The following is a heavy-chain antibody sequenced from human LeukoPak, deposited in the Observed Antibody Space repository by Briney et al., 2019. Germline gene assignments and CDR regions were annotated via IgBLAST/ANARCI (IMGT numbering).Heavy chain of an antibody. CDR2: IYHSGST. CDR3: ARSPDDYGDYVRDY. D-gene: IGHD4-17*01. J-gene: IGHJ4*02. V-gene: IGHV4-4*02. CDR1: GGSISSSNW. Sequence: PSETLSLTCAVPGGSISSSNWWSWVRQPPGKGLEWIGEIYHSGSTNYNPSLKSRVTISVDKSKNQFSLKLSSVTAADTAVYYCARSPDDYGDYVRDYWGQGTLVTVSS.